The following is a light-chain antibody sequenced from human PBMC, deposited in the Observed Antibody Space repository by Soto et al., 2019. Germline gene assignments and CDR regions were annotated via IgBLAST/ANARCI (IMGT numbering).Light chain of an antibody. CDR3: QQYNTWPLT. J-gene: IGKJ1*01. V-gene: IGKV3-15*01. CDR2: GAS. CDR1: QSVSSN. Sequence: VMTQSPVTLSVSPGSRATRSCTASQSVSSNLAWYQQKPGQAPRLLIYGASSRATGIPARFSGSGSATDFTLTISRLQSEDVALYQCQQYNTWPLTFGQGTKVDI.